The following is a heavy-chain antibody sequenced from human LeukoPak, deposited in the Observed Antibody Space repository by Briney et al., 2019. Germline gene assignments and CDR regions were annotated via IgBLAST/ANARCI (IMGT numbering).Heavy chain of an antibody. J-gene: IGHJ4*02. Sequence: GGSLRLSCAASGFTFSSYWMRCVRQAPGKGLEGVANIKNDGSEEYYVDSVKGRFTISRDNAKNSLFLQMNSLTVEDTAVYYCARAIRGSAVDTGDRWGQGTLVTVSS. D-gene: IGHD3-10*01. V-gene: IGHV3-7*01. CDR1: GFTFSSYW. CDR2: IKNDGSEE. CDR3: ARAIRGSAVDTGDR.